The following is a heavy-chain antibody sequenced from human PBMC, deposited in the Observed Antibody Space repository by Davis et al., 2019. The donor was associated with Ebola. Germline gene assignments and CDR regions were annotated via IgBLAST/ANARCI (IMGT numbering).Heavy chain of an antibody. CDR3: ATESTVLH. Sequence: PSVKVSCKASESPVTTYYMHWVRQAPGQGLEWMGIINPSGSSTTYAPKFQGRVTMTRDTSTTTVYMELSSLRSEDTAVYYCATESTVLHWGQGTLVTVSS. CDR1: ESPVTTYY. D-gene: IGHD4-17*01. J-gene: IGHJ4*02. CDR2: INPSGSST. V-gene: IGHV1-46*01.